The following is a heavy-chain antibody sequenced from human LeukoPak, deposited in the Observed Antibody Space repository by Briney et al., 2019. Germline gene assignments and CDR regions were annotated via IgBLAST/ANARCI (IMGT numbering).Heavy chain of an antibody. CDR2: ISYDGSNK. CDR3: AKDQFSSGFEYFQH. D-gene: IGHD6-19*01. J-gene: IGHJ1*01. CDR1: GFTFSSYG. V-gene: IGHV3-30*18. Sequence: TGGSLRLSCAASGFTFSSYGMHWVRQAPGMGLEWVAVISYDGSNKYYADSVKGRFTISRDNSKNTLYLQMNSLRPEDTAVYYCAKDQFSSGFEYFQHWGQGTLVTVSS.